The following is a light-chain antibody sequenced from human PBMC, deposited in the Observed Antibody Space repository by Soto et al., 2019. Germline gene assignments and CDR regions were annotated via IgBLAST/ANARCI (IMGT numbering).Light chain of an antibody. CDR2: GAS. CDR1: QSINSF. V-gene: IGKV3D-15*01. Sequence: EIVLTQSPGTLSLSPGEGATLSCRASQSINSFLAWYQQRRGQAPRLLIHGASNRATGIPDRFSGSGSGTEFSLTISSLQSEDFAVYYCQQYSKWPITFGQGTRLEI. CDR3: QQYSKWPIT. J-gene: IGKJ5*01.